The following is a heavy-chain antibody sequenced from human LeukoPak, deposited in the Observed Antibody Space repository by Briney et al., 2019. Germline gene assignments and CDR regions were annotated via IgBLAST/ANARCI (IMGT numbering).Heavy chain of an antibody. J-gene: IGHJ4*02. CDR2: INAGNGNT. CDR1: GYTFTSYA. Sequence: ASVKVSCKASGYTFTSYAMHWVRQAPGQRLEWMGWINAGNGNTKYSQKFQGRVTITRDTSASTAYMELSSLRSEDTAVYYCARDGPNYGRSSSWYDLDYWGQGTLVTVSS. CDR3: ARDGPNYGRSSSWYDLDY. V-gene: IGHV1-3*01. D-gene: IGHD6-13*01.